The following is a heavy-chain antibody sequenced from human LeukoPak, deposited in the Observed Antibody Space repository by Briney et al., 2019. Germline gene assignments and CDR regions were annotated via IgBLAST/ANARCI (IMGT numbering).Heavy chain of an antibody. J-gene: IGHJ5*02. CDR2: IYYSGST. Sequence: SETLSLTCTVSGGSLSSSSYYWGWIRQPPGKGLEWIGSIYYSGSTYYNPSLKSRVTISVDTSKNQFSLKLSSVTAADTAVYYCARGSIAVGVGFFDPWGQGTLVTVSS. V-gene: IGHV4-39*07. CDR3: ARGSIAVGVGFFDP. D-gene: IGHD6-19*01. CDR1: GGSLSSSSYY.